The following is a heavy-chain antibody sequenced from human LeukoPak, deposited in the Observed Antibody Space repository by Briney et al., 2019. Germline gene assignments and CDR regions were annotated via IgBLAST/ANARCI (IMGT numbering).Heavy chain of an antibody. CDR1: GFTFSSYA. J-gene: IGHJ6*02. Sequence: PGGSLRLSCAASGFTFSSYAMHWVRQAPGKGLEWVAVIWYDESNHYADSVKGRFTISRDISNNTLYLQMSSLRVEDTAIYYCARDHWQWLEDYYAMDVWGQGTTVTVSS. D-gene: IGHD6-19*01. V-gene: IGHV3-33*08. CDR3: ARDHWQWLEDYYAMDV. CDR2: IWYDESN.